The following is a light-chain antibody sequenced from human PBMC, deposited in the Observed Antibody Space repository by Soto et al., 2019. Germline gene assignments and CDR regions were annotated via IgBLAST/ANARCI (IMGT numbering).Light chain of an antibody. V-gene: IGKV3-15*01. Sequence: ERVLTQSPVTLYVSPGERARLCCRASQSVSNNLAWYQQKNGQAPRLLIHGASTRATGIPARFSGSGYGTEFNLTISSLQSEDFAVYYCQQRSDWRITFGQGTRLEIK. CDR2: GAS. J-gene: IGKJ5*01. CDR3: QQRSDWRIT. CDR1: QSVSNN.